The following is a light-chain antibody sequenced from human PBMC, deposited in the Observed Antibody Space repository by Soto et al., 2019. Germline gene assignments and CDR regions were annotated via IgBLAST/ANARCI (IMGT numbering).Light chain of an antibody. CDR1: SSDVGGYNY. CDR3: SSYTTSNTRQIV. V-gene: IGLV2-14*03. J-gene: IGLJ1*01. CDR2: DVS. Sequence: QSALTQPASVSGSPGQSITISCTGTSSDVGGYNYVSWYQHHPGKAPKLMIYDVSNRPSGVANRFSGSKSGNTASLTISGLQPEDDAEYYCSSYTTSNTRQIVFGTGTKLTVL.